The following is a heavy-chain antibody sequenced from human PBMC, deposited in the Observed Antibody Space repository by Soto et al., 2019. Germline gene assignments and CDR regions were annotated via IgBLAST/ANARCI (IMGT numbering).Heavy chain of an antibody. V-gene: IGHV1-69*13. CDR3: ARSDIVATTAYYYGMDV. D-gene: IGHD5-12*01. J-gene: IGHJ6*02. CDR1: GGTFSSYA. Sequence: SVKVSCKASGGTFSSYAISWVRQAPGQGLEWMGGIIPIFGTANYAQKFQGRVTITADESTSTAYMELSSLRSEDTAVYYCARSDIVATTAYYYGMDVWGQGXTVTV. CDR2: IIPIFGTA.